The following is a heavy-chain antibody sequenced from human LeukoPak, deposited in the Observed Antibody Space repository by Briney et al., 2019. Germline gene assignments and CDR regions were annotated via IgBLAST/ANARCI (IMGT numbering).Heavy chain of an antibody. CDR2: ISAYNGNT. CDR1: GYTFTSYG. J-gene: IGHJ4*02. CDR3: AGPIAAAGKFDY. V-gene: IGHV1-18*01. Sequence: GASVKVSCKASGYTFTSYGISWVRQAPGQGLVWMGCISAYNGNTNYAQKLQGRVTMTTDTSTNTAYMELRSLRSDDTAVYYCAGPIAAAGKFDYWGQGTLVTVSS. D-gene: IGHD6-13*01.